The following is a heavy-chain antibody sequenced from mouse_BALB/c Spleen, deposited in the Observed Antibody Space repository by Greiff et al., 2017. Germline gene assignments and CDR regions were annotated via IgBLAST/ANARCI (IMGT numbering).Heavy chain of an antibody. Sequence: VQLQQSGAELVRSGASVKLSCTASGFNIKDYYMHWVKQRPEQGLEWIGWIDPENGDTEYAPKFQGKATMTADTSSNTAYLQLSSLTSEDTAVYYCNAAMTTVVATDYYAMDYWGQGTSVTVSS. J-gene: IGHJ4*01. CDR2: IDPENGDT. CDR1: GFNIKDYY. D-gene: IGHD1-1*01. CDR3: NAAMTTVVATDYYAMDY. V-gene: IGHV14-4*02.